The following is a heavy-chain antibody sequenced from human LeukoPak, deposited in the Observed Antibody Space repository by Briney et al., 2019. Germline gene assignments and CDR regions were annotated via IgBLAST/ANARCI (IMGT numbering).Heavy chain of an antibody. Sequence: PGGSLRLFCAASGFTVSSNYMSWVRQAPGKGLEWVSVIYSGGSTYYADSVKGRFTISRDNSKNTLYLQMNSLRAEDTAVYYCAREYYYGSGSYSLDYWGQGTLVTVSS. V-gene: IGHV3-66*01. D-gene: IGHD3-10*01. CDR2: IYSGGST. J-gene: IGHJ4*02. CDR3: AREYYYGSGSYSLDY. CDR1: GFTVSSNY.